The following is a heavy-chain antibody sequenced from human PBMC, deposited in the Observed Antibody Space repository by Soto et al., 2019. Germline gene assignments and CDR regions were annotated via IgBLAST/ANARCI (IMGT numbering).Heavy chain of an antibody. CDR1: GYSFTSYW. Sequence: GESLKISCKGSGYSFTSYWISWVRQMPGKGLEWMGRIDPSDSYTNYSPSFQGHVTISADKSISTAYLQWSSLKASDTAMYYCARPRGAAAVKDDAFDIWGQGTMVTVSS. D-gene: IGHD6-13*01. V-gene: IGHV5-10-1*01. CDR3: ARPRGAAAVKDDAFDI. J-gene: IGHJ3*02. CDR2: IDPSDSYT.